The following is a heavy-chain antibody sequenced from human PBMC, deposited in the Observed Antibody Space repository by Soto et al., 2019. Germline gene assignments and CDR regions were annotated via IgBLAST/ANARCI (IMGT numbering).Heavy chain of an antibody. J-gene: IGHJ3*02. Sequence: ASVKVSCKASGYTFTSYVMHWVRQAPGQRLEWMGWINAGNGNTKFSQKFQGRVTITADESTSTAYMELSSLRSEDTAVYYCASGGYYDILTGYNDAFDIWGQGTMVTVSS. CDR3: ASGGYYDILTGYNDAFDI. CDR1: GYTFTSYV. V-gene: IGHV1-3*01. CDR2: INAGNGNT. D-gene: IGHD3-9*01.